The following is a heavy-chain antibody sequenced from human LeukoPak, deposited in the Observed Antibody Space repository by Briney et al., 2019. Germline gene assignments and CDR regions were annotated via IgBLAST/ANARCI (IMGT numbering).Heavy chain of an antibody. CDR2: MYFSGDT. Sequence: SETLSLTCTVSGGSVDSNSYYWGWIRQPPGKGLEWIGSMYFSGDTYYNPSLKSRVTISIDTSKKQFSLRLSSETAADTAMYYCAREYGKIDPTFDYWGQGTLVTVSS. CDR3: AREYGKIDPTFDY. D-gene: IGHD4-17*01. CDR1: GGSVDSNSYY. J-gene: IGHJ4*02. V-gene: IGHV4-39*07.